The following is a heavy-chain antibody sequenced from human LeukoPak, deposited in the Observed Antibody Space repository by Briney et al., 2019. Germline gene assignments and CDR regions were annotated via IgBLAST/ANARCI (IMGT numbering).Heavy chain of an antibody. D-gene: IGHD3-3*01. CDR3: ARDLPTYYDFWSGYGY. Sequence: GGSLRLSCAASGFTFSSYWMHWVRQAPGKGLVWVSRINTDGSSTSYADSVKGRFTISRDNAKNTLYLQMNSLRAEDTAVYYCARDLPTYYDFWSGYGYWGQGTLVTVSS. CDR1: GFTFSSYW. CDR2: INTDGSST. V-gene: IGHV3-74*01. J-gene: IGHJ4*02.